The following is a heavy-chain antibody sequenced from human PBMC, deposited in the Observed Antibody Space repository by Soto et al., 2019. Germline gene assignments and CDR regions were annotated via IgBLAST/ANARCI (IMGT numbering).Heavy chain of an antibody. J-gene: IGHJ4*02. CDR1: GFSLSTTGLG. D-gene: IGHD3-22*01. CDR3: AHRSSDYDSSGLGFDY. Sequence: QITLKESGPTLVKPTQPLTLTCTFSGFSLSTTGLGVGWIRQPPGKALEWLGLIYWDDDKRYSPSLESRLTITKDTSENQVVLRMTNMDPVDTATYYCAHRSSDYDSSGLGFDYWGQGTLVTVSS. CDR2: IYWDDDK. V-gene: IGHV2-5*02.